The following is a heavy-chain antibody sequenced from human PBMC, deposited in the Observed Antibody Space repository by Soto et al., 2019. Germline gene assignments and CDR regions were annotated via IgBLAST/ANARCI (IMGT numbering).Heavy chain of an antibody. CDR1: GGSISSYY. CDR3: GYYDSGHYVY. V-gene: IGHV4-59*04. CDR2: IYYTGKT. J-gene: IGHJ4*02. Sequence: SETLSLTCTVSGGSISSYYWSWIRQPPGKGLEWIGTIYYTGKTYYSPSLRSRLTISIDTPKNQFSMKLTSVTAADTAVYYCGYYDSGHYVYWGQGSLVTVSS. D-gene: IGHD3-10*01.